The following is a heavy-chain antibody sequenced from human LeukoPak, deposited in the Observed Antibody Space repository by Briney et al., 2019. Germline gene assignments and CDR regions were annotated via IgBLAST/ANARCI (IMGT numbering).Heavy chain of an antibody. CDR1: GYAFTDYY. Sequence: ASVKVSCKASGYAFTDYYMHWVRQAPGQGLEWMGWINPNSGGTNYAQKFQGRVTMTRDTSISTAYMELSRLRSDDTAVYYCARASVLRYFDWLVYWGQGTLVTVSS. J-gene: IGHJ4*02. V-gene: IGHV1-2*02. CDR2: INPNSGGT. D-gene: IGHD3-9*01. CDR3: ARASVLRYFDWLVY.